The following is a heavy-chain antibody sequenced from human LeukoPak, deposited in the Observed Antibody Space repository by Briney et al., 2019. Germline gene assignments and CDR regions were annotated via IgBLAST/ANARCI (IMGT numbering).Heavy chain of an antibody. Sequence: SETLSLTCAVSGDSISSYYWSWIRQPPGKGLEWIGYMYNSGNTNYNPSLKSRVTISVDKSKNQFSLKLSSVTAADTAVYYCASGSKDFDYWGQGTLVTVSS. J-gene: IGHJ4*02. CDR1: GDSISSYY. D-gene: IGHD3-10*01. CDR2: MYNSGNT. V-gene: IGHV4-59*12. CDR3: ASGSKDFDY.